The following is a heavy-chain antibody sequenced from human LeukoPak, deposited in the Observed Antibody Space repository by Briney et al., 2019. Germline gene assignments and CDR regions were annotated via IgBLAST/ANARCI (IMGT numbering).Heavy chain of an antibody. Sequence: ASVTVSFTASGYTFPSYFMHWVRQAPGQGLEWMGIINPTGGSTTYAQKFQGRVTMTGDTSTSTVYMELSSLRSDDTAVYYCARTAARRFDYWGQGTLVTVSS. CDR3: ARTAARRFDY. CDR1: GYTFPSYF. V-gene: IGHV1-46*01. J-gene: IGHJ4*02. D-gene: IGHD6-6*01. CDR2: INPTGGST.